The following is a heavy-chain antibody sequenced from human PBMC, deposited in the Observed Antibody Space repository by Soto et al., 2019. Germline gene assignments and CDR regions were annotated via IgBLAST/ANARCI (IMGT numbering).Heavy chain of an antibody. Sequence: VGSLRLSCGASGFAFNNSGMHWVRQIPGKGLEWVAVLSFDGNETHYADSVKGRFTISRDNSKNTLYLQMNSLRTEDAAVYHCVKDRVPGAYGHYYGMDVWGHGTTVTVSS. CDR2: LSFDGNET. V-gene: IGHV3-30*18. CDR1: GFAFNNSG. CDR3: VKDRVPGAYGHYYGMDV. D-gene: IGHD4-17*01. J-gene: IGHJ6*02.